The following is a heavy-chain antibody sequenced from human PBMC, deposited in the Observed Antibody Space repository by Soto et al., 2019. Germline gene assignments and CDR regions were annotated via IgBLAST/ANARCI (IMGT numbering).Heavy chain of an antibody. CDR2: ISSSGSTI. CDR3: AREKGSGIIDY. Sequence: GGSLRLSCAASGFTFSSYEMNWVRQAPGKGLEWVSYISSSGSTIYYADSVKGRFTISRGNAKNSLYLQMNSLRAEDTAVYYCAREKGSGIIDYWGQGTLVTVSS. CDR1: GFTFSSYE. D-gene: IGHD6-19*01. V-gene: IGHV3-48*03. J-gene: IGHJ4*02.